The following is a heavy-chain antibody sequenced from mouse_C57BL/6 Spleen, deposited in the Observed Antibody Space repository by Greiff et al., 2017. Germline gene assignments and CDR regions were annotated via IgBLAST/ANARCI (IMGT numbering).Heavy chain of an antibody. Sequence: EVKLMESGEGLVKPGGSLKLSCAASGFTFSSYAMSWVRQTPEKRLEWVAYISSGGDYIYYADTVKGRFTISRDNARNTLYLQMSSLKSEDTAMYYCTRQIYYYGSNYFDYWGQGTTLTVSS. V-gene: IGHV5-9-1*02. CDR2: ISSGGDYI. J-gene: IGHJ2*01. CDR3: TRQIYYYGSNYFDY. CDR1: GFTFSSYA. D-gene: IGHD1-1*01.